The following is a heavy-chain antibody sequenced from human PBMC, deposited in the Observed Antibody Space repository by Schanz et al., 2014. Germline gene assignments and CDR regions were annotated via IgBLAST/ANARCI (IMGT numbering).Heavy chain of an antibody. CDR3: ARDHYDSTGYHLGGPYYYYGMDV. J-gene: IGHJ6*02. CDR1: GFTFSSFG. Sequence: QVKLEESGGGVVLPGESLRLSCAASGFTFSSFGMHWVRQAPGKGLEWVAVISYDGTSKYYGDSVKGRFTISRDNSKNTLDLQMNRLRAEDTSVYYCARDHYDSTGYHLGGPYYYYGMDVWGQGTTVTVSS. CDR2: ISYDGTSK. V-gene: IGHV3-30*04. D-gene: IGHD3-22*01.